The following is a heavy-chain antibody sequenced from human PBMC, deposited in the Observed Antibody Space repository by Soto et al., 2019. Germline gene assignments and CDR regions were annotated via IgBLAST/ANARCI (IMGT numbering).Heavy chain of an antibody. Sequence: QVQLVESGGGVVQPGRSLRLSCAASGFTFSSYGMHWVRQAPGKGLEWVAVISYDGSNKYYADSVKGRFTISRDNSKNTLYLQMNSLRAEDTAVYYCAKVPSSSSWYELVYWGQGTLVTVSS. CDR3: AKVPSSSSWYELVY. J-gene: IGHJ4*02. CDR1: GFTFSSYG. CDR2: ISYDGSNK. V-gene: IGHV3-30*18. D-gene: IGHD6-13*01.